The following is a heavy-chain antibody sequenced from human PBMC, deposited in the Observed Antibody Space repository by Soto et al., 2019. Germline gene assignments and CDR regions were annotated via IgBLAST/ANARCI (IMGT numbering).Heavy chain of an antibody. V-gene: IGHV4-39*01. J-gene: IGHJ5*02. CDR3: ARRIIVVDP. CDR1: GGSISSSSYY. CDR2: ISYSGST. D-gene: IGHD3-22*01. Sequence: QVQVQESGPGLVKPSETLSLTCTVSGGSISSSSYYWGWIRQPPGKGLEWIGSISYSGSTHYNPSLKSRVTISVDTSKNQFSLKLSSVNAADTAVYYCARRIIVVDPWGQGTLVTVSS.